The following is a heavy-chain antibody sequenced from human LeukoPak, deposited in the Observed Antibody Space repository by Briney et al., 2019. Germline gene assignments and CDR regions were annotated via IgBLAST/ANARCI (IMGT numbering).Heavy chain of an antibody. V-gene: IGHV1-2*02. Sequence: ASVKVSCKASGYTFSGRYIHWVRQAPGQGLEWMGWINPNSGGTNYAQKFQGRVTMTRDTSISTAYMELSRLRSDDTAVYYCARDLPQIAVAGRGNYWGQGTLVTVSS. CDR1: GYTFSGRY. J-gene: IGHJ4*02. CDR3: ARDLPQIAVAGRGNY. CDR2: INPNSGGT. D-gene: IGHD6-19*01.